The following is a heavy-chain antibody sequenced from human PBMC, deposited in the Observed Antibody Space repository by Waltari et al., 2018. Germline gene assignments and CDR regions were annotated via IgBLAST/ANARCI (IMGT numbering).Heavy chain of an antibody. CDR1: GFTFSSSA. CDR2: DNNREGAT. Sequence: EVQLLESGGALVQPGGSVRLSCAASGFTFSSSAISWVRQAPGKGLGGVSASDNNREGATVYADSVRGRFTISRDNSKNTLYLQMNSLRIEDTAVYYCAKVEWGGYSGYVGDCWGQGTLVTVSS. CDR3: AKVEWGGYSGYVGDC. D-gene: IGHD5-12*01. V-gene: IGHV3-23*01. J-gene: IGHJ4*02.